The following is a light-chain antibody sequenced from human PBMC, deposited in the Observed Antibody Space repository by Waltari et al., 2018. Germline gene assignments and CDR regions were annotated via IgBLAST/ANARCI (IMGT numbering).Light chain of an antibody. V-gene: IGLV2-14*03. J-gene: IGLJ3*02. Sequence: QSALTQPASVSGSPGQSITISCTGTSSDVGTYNFVSWYQLHPGKAPKLILYDVRQRPSGVSSRLSGSKSGNTAALAISGLQAEDEADYYCSAYTRSITYVMFGGGTKLTVL. CDR2: DVR. CDR1: SSDVGTYNF. CDR3: SAYTRSITYVM.